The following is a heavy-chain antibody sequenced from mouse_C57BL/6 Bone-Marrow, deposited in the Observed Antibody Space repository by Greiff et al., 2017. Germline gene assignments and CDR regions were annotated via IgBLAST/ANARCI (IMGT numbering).Heavy chain of an antibody. Sequence: QVQLKESGAELAKPGASVKLSCKASGYTFTSYWMHWVKQRPGQGLEWIGYINPSSGYTKYNQKFKDKATLTADKSYSTAYMQLSSRTYEDSAVYYCARYGFAYWGQGTLVTVSA. CDR3: ARYGFAY. D-gene: IGHD2-10*02. CDR1: GYTFTSYW. CDR2: INPSSGYT. V-gene: IGHV1-7*01. J-gene: IGHJ3*01.